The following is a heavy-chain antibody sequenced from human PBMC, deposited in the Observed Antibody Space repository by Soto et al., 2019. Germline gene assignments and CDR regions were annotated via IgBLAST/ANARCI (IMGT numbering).Heavy chain of an antibody. Sequence: QVQLVQSGTEVKTPGASVRVSCNASGYTFTNYGFNWVRQAPGQGLGWMAWISAYNGKTHHAPFVQDRVTMTTDTSTRTAYMELTSLRSDDTAVYYCARGGWNYGPGPFDLWGQGTMVTVSS. D-gene: IGHD1-7*01. J-gene: IGHJ3*01. CDR1: GYTFTNYG. CDR2: ISAYNGKT. CDR3: ARGGWNYGPGPFDL. V-gene: IGHV1-18*04.